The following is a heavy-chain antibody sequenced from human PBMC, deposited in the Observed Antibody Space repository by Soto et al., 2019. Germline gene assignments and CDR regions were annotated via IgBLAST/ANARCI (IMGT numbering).Heavy chain of an antibody. CDR1: GYTFTNYA. CDR2: INAGNGNT. V-gene: IGHV1-3*01. Sequence: QVQLVQSGAEVKKPGASVKVSCKASGYTFTNYAMHWVRQAPGQRLEWMGWINAGNGNTKSSQKFQGRVTITRDTSASSAYMELSSLRSEDTAVYYCARGDYYDIHDYWGQGTLFTFSS. J-gene: IGHJ4*02. D-gene: IGHD3-22*01. CDR3: ARGDYYDIHDY.